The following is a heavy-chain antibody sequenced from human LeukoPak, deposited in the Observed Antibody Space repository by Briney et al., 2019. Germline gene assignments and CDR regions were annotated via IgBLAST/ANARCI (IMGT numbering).Heavy chain of an antibody. V-gene: IGHV1-2*02. CDR2: INPNSGGT. CDR1: GYTFTGYY. Sequence: ASVKVSCKASGYTFTGYYMHGVRQAPGQGLEWMGWINPNSGGTNYAQKFQGRVTMTRDTSISTAYMELSRLRSDDTAVYYCARDLGITMVRGSRYYFDYWGQGTLVTVSS. D-gene: IGHD3-10*01. J-gene: IGHJ4*02. CDR3: ARDLGITMVRGSRYYFDY.